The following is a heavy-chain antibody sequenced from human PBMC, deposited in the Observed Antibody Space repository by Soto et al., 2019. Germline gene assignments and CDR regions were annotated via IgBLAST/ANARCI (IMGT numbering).Heavy chain of an antibody. J-gene: IGHJ4*02. Sequence: EVQLVESGGGAVRPGGSLRLSCAASGFPFDAYGMSWVRQAPGKGLEWVSGINRHGGSTGYADSVKGRFTISRDNAKNSLHLNMNSLRAEDTAFYYCARTPGYYGDFFDYWGQGTLVTVSA. D-gene: IGHD4-17*01. CDR1: GFPFDAYG. CDR2: INRHGGST. V-gene: IGHV3-20*04. CDR3: ARTPGYYGDFFDY.